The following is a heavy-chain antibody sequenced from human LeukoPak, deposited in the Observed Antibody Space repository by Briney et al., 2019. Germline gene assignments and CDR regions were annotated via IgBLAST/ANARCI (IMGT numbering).Heavy chain of an antibody. CDR3: AKSFRDYGDYLAFDI. V-gene: IGHV3-30*02. CDR1: GFTFSSYG. J-gene: IGHJ3*02. Sequence: GGSLRLSCAASGFTFSSYGMHWVRQAPGKGLEWVAFIRYDGSNKYYADSVKGRFTISRDNSKNTLYLQMNSLRAEDTAVYYCAKSFRDYGDYLAFDIWGQGTMVTVSS. CDR2: IRYDGSNK. D-gene: IGHD4-17*01.